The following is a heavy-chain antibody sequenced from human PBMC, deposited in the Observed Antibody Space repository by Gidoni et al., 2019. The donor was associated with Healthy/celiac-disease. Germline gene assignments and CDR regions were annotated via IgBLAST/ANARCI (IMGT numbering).Heavy chain of an antibody. Sequence: QVQLQESGPGLVKPSETLSLTCPVPGGSISRYYWSWIRQPPGKGLEWIGYIYYSGSTNYNPSLKSRVTISVDTSKNQFSLKLSSVTAADTAVYYCARDRWNYGVYYYYGMDVWGQGTTVTVSS. CDR3: ARDRWNYGVYYYYGMDV. D-gene: IGHD1-7*01. J-gene: IGHJ6*02. CDR1: GGSISRYY. CDR2: IYYSGST. V-gene: IGHV4-59*01.